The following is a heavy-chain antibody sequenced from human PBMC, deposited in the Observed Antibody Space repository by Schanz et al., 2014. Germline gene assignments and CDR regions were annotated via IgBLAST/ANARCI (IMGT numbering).Heavy chain of an antibody. J-gene: IGHJ4*02. CDR3: ARDSGSHYLVDY. D-gene: IGHD1-26*01. CDR1: GFTFSNHA. Sequence: EVHLLESGGGLVQPGGSLRLSCAASGFTFSNHALSWVRQAPGKGLEWVSGIGGSVDSTHYADSVRGRFTISRDNAKNSLYLQMNSLRAEDTAVYYCARDSGSHYLVDYWGQGTLVTVSS. CDR2: IGGSVDST. V-gene: IGHV3-23*01.